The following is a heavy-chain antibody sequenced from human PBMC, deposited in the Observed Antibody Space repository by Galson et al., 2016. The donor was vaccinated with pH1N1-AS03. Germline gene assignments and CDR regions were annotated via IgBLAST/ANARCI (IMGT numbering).Heavy chain of an antibody. Sequence: SVKVSCKASGGVFNTYAINWVRQAPGEGLEWMGGTTPLTGTPNYAQKFQGRVTINADSVEISGLTYEDTAVYYCARKMGGGSALDAWGQGTSVTVSS. CDR1: GGVFNTYA. CDR3: ARKMGGGSALDA. J-gene: IGHJ6*02. V-gene: IGHV1-69*13. D-gene: IGHD4-23*01. CDR2: TTPLTGTP.